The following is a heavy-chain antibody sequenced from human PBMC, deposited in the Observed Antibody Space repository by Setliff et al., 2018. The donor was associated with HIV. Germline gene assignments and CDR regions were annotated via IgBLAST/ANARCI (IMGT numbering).Heavy chain of an antibody. D-gene: IGHD2-21*02. Sequence: SETLSLTCDVFGGSFSGYYWSWIRQPPGKGLEWIGEIIPSGSTNYNPSLKSRVTMSIDMSKSQFSLKLSSVTAADTAVYYCVRQADCGGDCVLGYWGQGTLVTVSS. V-gene: IGHV4-34*12. J-gene: IGHJ4*02. CDR3: VRQADCGGDCVLGY. CDR2: IIPSGST. CDR1: GGSFSGYY.